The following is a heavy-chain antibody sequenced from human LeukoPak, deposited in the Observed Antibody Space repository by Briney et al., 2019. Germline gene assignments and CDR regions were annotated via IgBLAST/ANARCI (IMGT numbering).Heavy chain of an antibody. CDR1: GGSISSSSYY. CDR2: IYYSGST. V-gene: IGHV4-61*01. J-gene: IGHJ5*02. Sequence: PSETLSLTCTVSGGSISSSSYYWSWIRQPPGKGLEWIGYIYYSGSTNYNPSLKSRVTISVDTSKNQFSLKLSSVTAADTAVYYCAGSRYSSGWAWFDPWGQGTLVTVSS. D-gene: IGHD6-25*01. CDR3: AGSRYSSGWAWFDP.